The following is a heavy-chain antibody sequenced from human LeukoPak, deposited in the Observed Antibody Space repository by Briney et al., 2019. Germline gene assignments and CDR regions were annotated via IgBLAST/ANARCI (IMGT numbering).Heavy chain of an antibody. CDR1: GGSISSSSYY. J-gene: IGHJ3*02. V-gene: IGHV4-39*07. D-gene: IGHD3-3*01. CDR3: ARGNLYYDFWSGYSDAFDI. CDR2: IYYSGST. Sequence: SETLSLTCTVSGGSISSSSYYWGWIRQPPGKGLEWIGSIYYSGSTYYNPSLKSRVTISVDTSKNQFSLKLSSVTAADTAVYYCARGNLYYDFWSGYSDAFDIWGQGTMVTVSS.